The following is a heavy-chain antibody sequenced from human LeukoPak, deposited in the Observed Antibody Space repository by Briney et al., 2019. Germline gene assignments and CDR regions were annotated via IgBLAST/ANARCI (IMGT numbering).Heavy chain of an antibody. V-gene: IGHV1-69*02. Sequence: GASVKVSCKSSGYTFTIYYVHWLRQAPGQGLEWMGRIIPILGIANYAQKFQGRVTITADKSTSTAYMELSSLRSEDTAVYYCARPLGGGGYGAFDIWGQGTMVTVSS. CDR1: GYTFTIYY. J-gene: IGHJ3*02. CDR2: IIPILGIA. CDR3: ARPLGGGGYGAFDI. D-gene: IGHD5-18*01.